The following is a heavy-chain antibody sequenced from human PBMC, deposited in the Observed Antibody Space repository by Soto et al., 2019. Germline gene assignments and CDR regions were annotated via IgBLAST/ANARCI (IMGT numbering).Heavy chain of an antibody. D-gene: IGHD6-6*01. V-gene: IGHV3-9*01. Sequence: GGSLRLSCAASGFTFDDYAMHWVRQAPGKGLEWVSGISWNSGSIGYADSVKGRFTISRDNAKNSLYLQMNSLRAEDTALYYCAKDSLLMYSSSYSFDYWGQGTLVTVSS. J-gene: IGHJ4*02. CDR3: AKDSLLMYSSSYSFDY. CDR2: ISWNSGSI. CDR1: GFTFDDYA.